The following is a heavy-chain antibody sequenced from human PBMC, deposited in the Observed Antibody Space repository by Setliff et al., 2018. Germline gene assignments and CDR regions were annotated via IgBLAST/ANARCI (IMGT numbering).Heavy chain of an antibody. J-gene: IGHJ4*02. CDR1: GGSISSGTYY. D-gene: IGHD3-16*01. CDR2: ISTTGTT. CDR3: ARDLLGGFDC. Sequence: PSETLSLTCTVSGGSISSGTYYWTWIRQAAGKGLEWIGHISTTGTTSYNPSLKRRVTISLDTSKNQFSLKMTSVTAADTAVYYCARDLLGGFDCWGQGTLVTVSS. V-gene: IGHV4-61*09.